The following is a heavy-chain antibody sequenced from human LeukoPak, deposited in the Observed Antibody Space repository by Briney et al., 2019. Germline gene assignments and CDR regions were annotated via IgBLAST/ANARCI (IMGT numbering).Heavy chain of an antibody. CDR3: AKHTYYYDSSGYYWNAFDI. CDR2: IYYSGST. Sequence: PGGSLRLSCAASGFTFSTYSVNWVRQPPGKGLEWIGSIYYSGSTYYNPSLKSRVTISVDTSKNQFSLKLSSVTAADTAVYYCAKHTYYYDSSGYYWNAFDIWGQGTMVTVSS. D-gene: IGHD3-22*01. CDR1: GFTFSTYS. J-gene: IGHJ3*02. V-gene: IGHV4-39*07.